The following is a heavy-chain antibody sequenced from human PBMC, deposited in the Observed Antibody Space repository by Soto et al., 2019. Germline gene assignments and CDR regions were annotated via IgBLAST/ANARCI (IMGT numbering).Heavy chain of an antibody. Sequence: ASVKVSCKASGYTFTSYGISWVRQAPGQGLEWMGWISAYNGNTNYAQKLQGRVTMTTDTSTSTAYMELRSLRSDDTAVYYCAREDPLIVVGELDYWGQGTLVTVSS. V-gene: IGHV1-18*01. J-gene: IGHJ4*02. CDR1: GYTFTSYG. CDR3: AREDPLIVVGELDY. CDR2: ISAYNGNT. D-gene: IGHD3-22*01.